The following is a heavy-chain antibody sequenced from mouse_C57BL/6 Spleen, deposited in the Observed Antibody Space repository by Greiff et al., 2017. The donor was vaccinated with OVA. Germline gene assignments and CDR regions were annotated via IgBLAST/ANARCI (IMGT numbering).Heavy chain of an antibody. D-gene: IGHD2-3*01. CDR2: INPNNGGT. CDR3: ARWGWLLPLDY. Sequence: VQLKQSGPELVKPGASVKMSCKASGYTFTDYNMHWVKQSHGKSLEWIGYINPNNGGTSYNQKFKGKATLTVNKSSSTAYMELRSLTSEDSAVYYCARWGWLLPLDYWGQGTTLTVSS. J-gene: IGHJ2*01. V-gene: IGHV1-22*01. CDR1: GYTFTDYN.